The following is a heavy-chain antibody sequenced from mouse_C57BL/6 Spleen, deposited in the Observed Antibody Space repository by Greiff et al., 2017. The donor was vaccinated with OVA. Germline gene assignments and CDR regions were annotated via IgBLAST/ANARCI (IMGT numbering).Heavy chain of an antibody. CDR1: GYTFTSYG. CDR3: AKDAAERYYGSRTYLDY. D-gene: IGHD1-1*01. J-gene: IGHJ2*01. CDR2: IYPRSGNT. Sequence: VQLQQSGAELARPGASVKLSCKASGYTFTSYGISWVKQRTGQGLEWIGEIYPRSGNTYYNEKFKGKATLTVDKSSSTAYMERRSLTSEDSAVYFCAKDAAERYYGSRTYLDYWGQGTTLTVSS. V-gene: IGHV1-81*01.